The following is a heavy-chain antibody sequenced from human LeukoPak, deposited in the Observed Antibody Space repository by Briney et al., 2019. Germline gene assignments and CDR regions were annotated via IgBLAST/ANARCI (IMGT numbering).Heavy chain of an antibody. CDR2: IYYSGST. CDR1: GGSISSSSYY. V-gene: IGHV4-39*07. CDR3: AGIDFWSGYNYYYMDV. J-gene: IGHJ6*03. D-gene: IGHD3-3*01. Sequence: PSETLSLTCTVSGGSISSSSYYWGWIRQPPGTGLEWIGSIYYSGSTYYNPSLKSRVTISVDTSKNQFSLKLSSVTAADTAVYYCAGIDFWSGYNYYYMDVWGKGTTVTVSS.